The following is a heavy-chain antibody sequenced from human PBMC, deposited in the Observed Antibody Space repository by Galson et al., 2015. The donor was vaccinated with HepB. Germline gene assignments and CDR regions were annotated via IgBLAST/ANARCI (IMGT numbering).Heavy chain of an antibody. CDR1: GGTLRNYA. CDR3: ASGYGGNPDAFDI. D-gene: IGHD4-23*01. CDR2: IIPILGTV. Sequence: SVKVSCKASGGTLRNYAINWVRQAPAQGLEWVGGIIPILGTVNYAQKFQGRATIIADRSTHTAYMEVNSLRSEDTAVYYCASGYGGNPDAFDIWGQGTMVIVSS. J-gene: IGHJ3*02. V-gene: IGHV1-69*10.